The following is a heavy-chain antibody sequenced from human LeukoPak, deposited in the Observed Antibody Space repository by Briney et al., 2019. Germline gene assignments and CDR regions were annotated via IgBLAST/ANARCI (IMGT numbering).Heavy chain of an antibody. J-gene: IGHJ4*02. D-gene: IGHD3-10*01. V-gene: IGHV3-23*01. CDR2: ISGSGGST. Sequence: GGSLRLSCAASGFTFSSYGMSWVRQAPGKGLEWVSAISGSGGSTYYADSVKGRFTISRDNSKNTLYLQMNSLRAEDTAVYYCAKLWFGDSAGGYWGQGTLVTVSS. CDR1: GFTFSSYG. CDR3: AKLWFGDSAGGY.